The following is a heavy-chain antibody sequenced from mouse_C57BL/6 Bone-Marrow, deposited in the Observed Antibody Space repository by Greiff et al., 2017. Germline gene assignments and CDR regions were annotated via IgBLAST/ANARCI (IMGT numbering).Heavy chain of an antibody. V-gene: IGHV1-69*01. D-gene: IGHD1-1*01. J-gene: IGHJ2*01. Sequence: QVQLQQPGAELVMPGASVKLSCKASGYTFTSYWMHWVKQRPGQGLEWIGEIDPSDSYTNYNQKFQGKSTLTVDKSSSTAYMQLSSLTSDDSAVYYCAREKDYYGYYFDYWGQGTTLTVSS. CDR2: IDPSDSYT. CDR1: GYTFTSYW. CDR3: AREKDYYGYYFDY.